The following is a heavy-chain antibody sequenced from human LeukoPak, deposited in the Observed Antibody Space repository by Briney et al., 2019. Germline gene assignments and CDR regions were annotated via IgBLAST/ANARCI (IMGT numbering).Heavy chain of an antibody. CDR1: GHTFTSYG. J-gene: IGHJ6*02. Sequence: ASVKVSCKASGHTFTSYGISWVRQAPGQGLEWMGWISAYNGNTNYAQKLQGRVTMTTDTSTSTAYMELRSLRSDDTAVYYCARLDCSSTSCYLHYYYGMDVWGQGTTVTVSS. CDR2: ISAYNGNT. V-gene: IGHV1-18*01. CDR3: ARLDCSSTSCYLHYYYGMDV. D-gene: IGHD2-2*01.